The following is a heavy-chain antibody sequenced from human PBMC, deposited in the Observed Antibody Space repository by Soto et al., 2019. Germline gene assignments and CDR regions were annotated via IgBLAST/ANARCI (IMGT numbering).Heavy chain of an antibody. D-gene: IGHD3-16*01. J-gene: IGHJ4*02. V-gene: IGHV4-39*01. CDR2: IYYSGST. CDR1: GGSISNSIYY. CDR3: ATGLGAVLH. Sequence: QLQLQESGPGLMKPSETLSLTCAVSGGSISNSIYYWGWIRQPPGKGLEWIGSIYYSGSTYYNPSLKSRVTISLDTSKNQFSLRLSSVTAADTAVYYCATGLGAVLHWGQGTQVTVSS.